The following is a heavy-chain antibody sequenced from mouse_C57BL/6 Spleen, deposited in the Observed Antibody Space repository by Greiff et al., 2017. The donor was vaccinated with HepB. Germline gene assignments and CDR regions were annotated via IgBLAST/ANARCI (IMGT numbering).Heavy chain of an antibody. CDR1: GFTFSDYG. CDR3: AREDYYGRAWFAY. V-gene: IGHV5-17*01. Sequence: EVQGVESGGGLVKPGGSLKLSCAASGFTFSDYGMHWVRQAPEKGLEWVAYISSGSSTIYYADTVKGRFTISRDNAKNTLFLQMTSLRSEDTAMYYCAREDYYGRAWFAYWGQGTLVTVSA. CDR2: ISSGSSTI. J-gene: IGHJ3*01. D-gene: IGHD1-1*01.